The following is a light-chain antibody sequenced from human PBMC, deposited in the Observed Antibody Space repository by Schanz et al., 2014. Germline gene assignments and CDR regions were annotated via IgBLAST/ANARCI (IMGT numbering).Light chain of an antibody. V-gene: IGLV3-25*03. Sequence: SYELTQPPSVSVSPGQTARITCSGDALPKQYAYWYQQKPGQAPVLVIFKDTERPSGIPERFSGSSSGTTVTLTISGVQAEDEADYYCQSPDTIGIYRVFGGGTKLTVL. CDR3: QSPDTIGIYRV. CDR1: ALPKQY. J-gene: IGLJ3*02. CDR2: KDT.